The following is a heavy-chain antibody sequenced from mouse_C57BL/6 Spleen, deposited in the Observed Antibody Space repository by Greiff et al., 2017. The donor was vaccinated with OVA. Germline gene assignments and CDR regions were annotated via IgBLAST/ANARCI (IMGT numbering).Heavy chain of an antibody. CDR3: ARREITTVVDWYFDV. CDR2: IYPRSGNT. J-gene: IGHJ1*03. D-gene: IGHD1-1*01. V-gene: IGHV1-81*01. CDR1: GYTFTSYG. Sequence: VQLVESGAELARPGASVKLSCKASGYTFTSYGISWVKQRTGQGLEWIGEIYPRSGNTYYNEKFKGKATLTADKSSSTAYMELRSLTSEDSAVYFCARREITTVVDWYFDVWGTGTTVTVSS.